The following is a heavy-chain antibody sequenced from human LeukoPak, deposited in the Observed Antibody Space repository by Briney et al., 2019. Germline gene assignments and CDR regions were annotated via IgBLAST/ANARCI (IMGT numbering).Heavy chain of an antibody. V-gene: IGHV4-30-2*01. D-gene: IGHD6-13*01. CDR3: ARDIPAAGGSSHWFDP. CDR1: GGSISSGGYY. J-gene: IGHJ5*02. Sequence: KTSETLSLTCTVSGGSISSGGYYWSWIRQPPGKGLEWIGYIYRSGSTYYNPSLKSRVTISVDRSKNQFSLKLSSVTAADTAVYYCARDIPAAGGSSHWFDPWGQGTLVTVSS. CDR2: IYRSGST.